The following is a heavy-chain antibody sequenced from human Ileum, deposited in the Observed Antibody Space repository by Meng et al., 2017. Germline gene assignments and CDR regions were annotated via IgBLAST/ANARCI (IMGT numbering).Heavy chain of an antibody. V-gene: IGHV4-34*01. CDR3: ARSERSVYWYFDL. Sequence: GRRQVLGAGLLRPSGTLSLTCGVYGGSFSAYYWTWIRQPPGKGLEWIGEINHSATTYYSPSLMGRVSVSVDTSKNQFSLKLTSVTAADTAVYYCARSERSVYWYFDLWGRGTLVTVSS. CDR1: GGSFSAYY. D-gene: IGHD1-26*01. CDR2: INHSATT. J-gene: IGHJ2*01.